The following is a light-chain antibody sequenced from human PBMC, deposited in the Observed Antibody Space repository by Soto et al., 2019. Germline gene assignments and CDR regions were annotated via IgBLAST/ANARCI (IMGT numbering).Light chain of an antibody. V-gene: IGKV3-15*01. J-gene: IGKJ4*01. CDR2: GAS. CDR3: QQYSNWPLLS. Sequence: EVVMTHSPATLSVSPGAGATLSFSSSQSVGSNLAWYQQKPGQTPRVLIYGASTRAIGIPARFSGSGFGTEFTLTISSLQSEDFVVYYCQQYSNWPLLSFGGGTKVDIK. CDR1: QSVGSN.